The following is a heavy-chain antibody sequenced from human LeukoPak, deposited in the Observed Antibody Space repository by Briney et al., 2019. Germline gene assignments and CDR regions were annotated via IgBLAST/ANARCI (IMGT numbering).Heavy chain of an antibody. CDR2: ISSSGSTI. V-gene: IGHV3-48*03. Sequence: QSGGSLRLSCAASGFTFSSYEVNWVRQAPGKGLEWVSYISSSGSTIYYADSVKGRFTISRDNAKNSLYLQMNSLRAEDTAVYYCARSPPSDILTGDYYMDVWGKGTTVTVSS. J-gene: IGHJ6*03. D-gene: IGHD3-9*01. CDR3: ARSPPSDILTGDYYMDV. CDR1: GFTFSSYE.